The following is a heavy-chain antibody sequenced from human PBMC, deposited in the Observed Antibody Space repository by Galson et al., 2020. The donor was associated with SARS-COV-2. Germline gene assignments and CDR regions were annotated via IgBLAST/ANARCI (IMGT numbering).Heavy chain of an antibody. CDR1: GGPITYFY. J-gene: IGHJ6*04. Sequence: SETLSLTCTVSGGPITYFYWTWMRQPAGQGPQWIGRSYATGNTKYNPSLESRVTMSVDTSKNQFSLKLTSVTAADTAVYYCATSTSRGWKTYYYQIDVWGKGTTVIVSS. D-gene: IGHD6-19*01. CDR2: SYATGNT. CDR3: ATSTSRGWKTYYYQIDV. V-gene: IGHV4-4*07.